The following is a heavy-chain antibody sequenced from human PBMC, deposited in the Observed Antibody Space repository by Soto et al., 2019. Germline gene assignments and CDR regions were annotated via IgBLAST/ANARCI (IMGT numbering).Heavy chain of an antibody. CDR3: ARVAEGYSYGYNRYYFDY. J-gene: IGHJ4*02. CDR1: GGSISSGDYY. V-gene: IGHV4-30-4*01. Sequence: SETLSLTCTVSGGSISSGDYYWSWIRQPPGKGLEWIGYIYYSGSTYYNPSLKSRVTISVDTSKNQFSLKLSSVTAADTAVYYCARVAEGYSYGYNRYYFDYWGQGTLVTVSS. D-gene: IGHD5-18*01. CDR2: IYYSGST.